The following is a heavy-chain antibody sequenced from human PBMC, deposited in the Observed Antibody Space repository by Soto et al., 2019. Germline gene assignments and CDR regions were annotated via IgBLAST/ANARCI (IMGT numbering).Heavy chain of an antibody. V-gene: IGHV1-18*01. J-gene: IGHJ5*02. CDR1: GYTFTSYG. D-gene: IGHD2-2*01. Sequence: QVQLVQSGAEVKKPGASVQVSCKASGYTFTSYGISWVRQAPGQGLEWMGWISAYNGNTNYAQKLQGRVTMTTDTSTSTAYMELRSLRSDDTAVYYCARVNRGVVPAISEGWFDPWGQGTLVTVSS. CDR2: ISAYNGNT. CDR3: ARVNRGVVPAISEGWFDP.